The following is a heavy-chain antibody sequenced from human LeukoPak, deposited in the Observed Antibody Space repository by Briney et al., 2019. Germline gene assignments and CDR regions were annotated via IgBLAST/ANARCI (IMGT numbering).Heavy chain of an antibody. CDR1: GGSISSYY. CDR3: ASSYCSSTSCSPYYYYGMDV. Sequence: SETLSLTCTVSGGSISSYYWSWIRQPAGKGLEWTGRIYTSGSTNYNPSLKSRVTMSADTSKNQFSLKLSSVNDANTAVYYCASSYCSSTSCSPYYYYGMDVWGQGTTVTVSS. J-gene: IGHJ6*02. D-gene: IGHD2-2*01. V-gene: IGHV4-4*07. CDR2: IYTSGST.